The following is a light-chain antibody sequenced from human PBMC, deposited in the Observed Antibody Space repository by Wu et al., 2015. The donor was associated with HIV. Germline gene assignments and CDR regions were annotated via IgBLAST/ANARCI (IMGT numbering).Light chain of an antibody. CDR3: QQYGSSPWV. CDR2: GAS. CDR1: QTISNIY. J-gene: IGKJ1*01. V-gene: IGKV3-20*01. Sequence: IVLTQSPGTLSLSPGERATLSCRASQTISNIYLAWYQQRPGQPPRLPIYGASSRATGIPGRFSGSGSGTEFTLTINRLEPEDFAVYYCQQYGSSPWVFGQGTKVEIK.